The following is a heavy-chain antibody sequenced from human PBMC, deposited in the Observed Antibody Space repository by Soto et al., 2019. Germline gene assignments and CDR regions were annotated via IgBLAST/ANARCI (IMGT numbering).Heavy chain of an antibody. J-gene: IGHJ4*02. V-gene: IGHV1-69*08. D-gene: IGHD1-1*01. CDR1: GDTLSTST. CDR2: IIPLFGGT. CDR3: AKVASDGTTTSVL. Sequence: QVQLVQSGAEVKKPGSSVKVSCKASGDTLSTSTITWVRQAPGQGLEWMGRIIPLFGGTNYAGKLQARLTITADRSTSTAYMELSSLASEDTAVYYCAKVASDGTTTSVLWGPGTLVTVSS.